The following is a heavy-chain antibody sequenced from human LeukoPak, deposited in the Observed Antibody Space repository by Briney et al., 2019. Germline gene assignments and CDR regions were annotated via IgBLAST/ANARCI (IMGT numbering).Heavy chain of an antibody. CDR3: SRVGSSGWPNYFDS. V-gene: IGHV3-48*03. Sequence: GGSLRLSCAASGFTFSSYEMNWVRQAPGKGLEWVSYISSSGSTIYYADSVKGRFTISRENAKNSLYLQMNSLTAGDTAVYFCSRVGSSGWPNYFDSWGQGTLVTVSS. CDR2: ISSSGSTI. J-gene: IGHJ4*02. D-gene: IGHD6-19*01. CDR1: GFTFSSYE.